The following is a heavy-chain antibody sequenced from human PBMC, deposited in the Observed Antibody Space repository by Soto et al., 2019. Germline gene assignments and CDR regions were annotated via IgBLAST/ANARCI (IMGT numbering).Heavy chain of an antibody. CDR2: ISGSGGST. Sequence: PGGSLRLSCAASGFTFSSYAMSWVRQAPGKGLEWVSAISGSGGSTYYADSVKGRFTISRDNSKNTLYLQMNSLRAEDTAVYYCAKGEAAGPTSYSYMDVWGKGTTLPLSS. V-gene: IGHV3-23*01. D-gene: IGHD6-13*01. J-gene: IGHJ6*03. CDR1: GFTFSSYA. CDR3: AKGEAAGPTSYSYMDV.